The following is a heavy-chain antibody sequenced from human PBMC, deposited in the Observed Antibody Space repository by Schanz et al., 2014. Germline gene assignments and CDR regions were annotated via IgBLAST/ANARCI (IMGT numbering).Heavy chain of an antibody. CDR3: AKDPYGMDV. CDR1: GFTFTNYW. CDR2: ISGGLGTDT. V-gene: IGHV3-NL1*01. Sequence: QVQLVESGGGVVQPGRSLRLSCVGSGFTFTNYWMHWVRQSPGKGLVWVSGISGGLGTDTFYADSVKGRFTISRDNSKNTLYLQMNSLRAEDTAVYYCAKDPYGMDVWGQGTTVTVSS. J-gene: IGHJ6*02.